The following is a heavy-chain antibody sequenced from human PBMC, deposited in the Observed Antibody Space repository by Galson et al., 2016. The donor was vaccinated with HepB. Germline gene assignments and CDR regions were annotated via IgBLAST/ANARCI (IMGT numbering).Heavy chain of an antibody. V-gene: IGHV3-48*02. CDR2: ISSSSQTI. J-gene: IGHJ3*02. CDR3: ARDRDFWSGYYTDAFDI. Sequence: SLRLSCAASGFALTDYGINWVRQAPGEGLEWVSYISSSSQTINYADSVKGRFTISKDTAKNSVYLQMNSLRDEDTAVYYCARDRDFWSGYYTDAFDIWGQGTTVTVSS. D-gene: IGHD3-3*01. CDR1: GFALTDYG.